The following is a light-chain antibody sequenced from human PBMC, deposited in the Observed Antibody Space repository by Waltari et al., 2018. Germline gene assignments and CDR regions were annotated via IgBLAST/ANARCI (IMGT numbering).Light chain of an antibody. J-gene: IGLJ1*01. CDR2: EVS. CDR3: SSYTTSSAPGV. Sequence: QSALTQPASVSGSPGQSITISCSGTDSDVGAYDFVSCYQQHPGKAPHLIIYEVSNRPEGISNRFSASKAGNTASLTISGLQAEDEADYYCSSYTTSSAPGVFGTGTRVTVL. CDR1: DSDVGAYDF. V-gene: IGLV2-14*01.